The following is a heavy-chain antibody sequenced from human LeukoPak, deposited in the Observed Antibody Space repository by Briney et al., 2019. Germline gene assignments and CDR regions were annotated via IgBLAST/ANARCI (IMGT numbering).Heavy chain of an antibody. CDR3: AKEKQQVVQVGAFDI. CDR2: ISYDGSNK. Sequence: GGSLRLSCAASGFTFSSYGMHWVRQAPGKGLEWVAFISYDGSNKNYADSVKGRFTISRDNSKNTLLLQMNSLTAEDTAVYYCAKEKQQVVQVGAFDIWGHGTMVTVSS. D-gene: IGHD6-13*01. J-gene: IGHJ3*02. V-gene: IGHV3-30*18. CDR1: GFTFSSYG.